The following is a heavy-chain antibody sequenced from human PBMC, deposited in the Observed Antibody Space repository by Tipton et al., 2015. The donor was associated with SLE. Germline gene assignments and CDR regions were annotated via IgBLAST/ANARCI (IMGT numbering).Heavy chain of an antibody. CDR1: GFTFSEYY. V-gene: IGHV3-11*01. CDR3: ALTRGWAFDI. D-gene: IGHD3-10*01. CDR2: ISSSGSTI. Sequence: SLRLSCAGSGFTFSEYYMSWIRQAPGKGLEWVSYISSSGSTIYYADSVKGRFTISRDNAKNSLYLQMNSLRAEATAVYYCALTRGWAFDIWGQGTMVTVSS. J-gene: IGHJ3*02.